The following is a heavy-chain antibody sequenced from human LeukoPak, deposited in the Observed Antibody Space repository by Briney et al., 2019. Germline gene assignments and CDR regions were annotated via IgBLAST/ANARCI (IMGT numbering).Heavy chain of an antibody. D-gene: IGHD4-17*01. CDR2: IPSGGGT. J-gene: IGHJ4*02. CDR3: ARRAGEYSHPYDY. Sequence: GGSLRLSCAASGFTFSTYGMSWVRQAPGKGLQWVSTIPSGGGTYYADSVKGRFTISRDNSKNTLYLQMNSLRAEDTAVYYCARRAGEYSHPYDYWGQGTLVTVSS. V-gene: IGHV3-23*01. CDR1: GFTFSTYG.